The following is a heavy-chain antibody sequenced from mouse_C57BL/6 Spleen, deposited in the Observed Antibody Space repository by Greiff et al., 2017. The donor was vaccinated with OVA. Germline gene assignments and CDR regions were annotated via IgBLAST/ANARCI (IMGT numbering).Heavy chain of an antibody. CDR1: GYTFTSYW. CDR3: ARDTWLRRYFDY. V-gene: IGHV1-7*01. J-gene: IGHJ2*01. CDR2: INPSSGYT. D-gene: IGHD2-2*01. Sequence: QVHVKQSGAELAKPGASVKLSCKASGYTFTSYWMHWVKQRPGQGLEWIGYINPSSGYTKYNQKFKDKATLTADKSSSTAYMQLSSLTYEDSAVYYCARDTWLRRYFDYWGQGTTLTVSS.